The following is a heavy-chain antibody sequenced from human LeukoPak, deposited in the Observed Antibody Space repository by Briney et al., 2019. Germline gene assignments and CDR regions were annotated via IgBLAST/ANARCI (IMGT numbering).Heavy chain of an antibody. CDR3: LREFVAHYYDSSGYYSVPPRVYSYYYMDV. Sequence: GGSLRLSCAASGFTFSSYGMHWVRQAPGKGLEWVAVIWYDGSNKYYADSVKGRFTISRDNSKNTLYLQMNSLRAEATAVEYCLREFVAHYYDSSGYYSVPPRVYSYYYMDVWGKGATVTVSS. D-gene: IGHD3-22*01. J-gene: IGHJ6*03. CDR2: IWYDGSNK. CDR1: GFTFSSYG. V-gene: IGHV3-33*01.